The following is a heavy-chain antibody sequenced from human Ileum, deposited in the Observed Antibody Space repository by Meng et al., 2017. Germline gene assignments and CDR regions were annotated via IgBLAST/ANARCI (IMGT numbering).Heavy chain of an antibody. J-gene: IGHJ4*02. CDR2: IYHSGLV. CDR1: GDSISTTNW. CDR3: AANSGKKMHS. Sequence: HVQSQAAGLGLAKPSGTLSTACAVSGDSISTTNWWNWVRQPPGEGLEWIGEIYHSGLVNYNLSLKSRVTLSIDKSKNQFSLKLISVTAADTGVYYCAANSGKKMHSWGQGTLVTVSS. D-gene: IGHD4-23*01. V-gene: IGHV4-4*02.